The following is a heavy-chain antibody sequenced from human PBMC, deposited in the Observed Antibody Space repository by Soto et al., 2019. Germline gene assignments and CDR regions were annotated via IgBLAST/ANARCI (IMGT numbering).Heavy chain of an antibody. CDR1: GGSISSYY. CDR3: ATRRDGYNHYFES. V-gene: IGHV4-59*08. D-gene: IGHD5-12*01. J-gene: IGHJ4*02. CDR2: IYYSGST. Sequence: QVQLQESGPGLVKPSETLSLTCTVSGGSISSYYWSWIRQPPGRGLEWIGYIYYSGSTNYNPSLKSRVTISVDTSKNQVSLRLCSVTAADTAVYYCATRRDGYNHYFESWGQGTLVTVSS.